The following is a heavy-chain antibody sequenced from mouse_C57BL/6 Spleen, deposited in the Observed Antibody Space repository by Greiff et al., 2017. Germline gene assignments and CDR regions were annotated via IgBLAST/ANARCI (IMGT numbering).Heavy chain of an antibody. CDR1: GYAFSSYW. CDR2: IYPGDGDT. CDR3: ARGEDWYFDV. Sequence: VKLMESGAELVKPGASVKISCKASGYAFSSYWMNWVKQRPGKGLEWIGQIYPGDGDTNYNGKFKGKATLTADKSSSTAYMQLSSLTSEDSAVYFCARGEDWYFDVWGTGTTVTVSS. J-gene: IGHJ1*03. V-gene: IGHV1-80*01.